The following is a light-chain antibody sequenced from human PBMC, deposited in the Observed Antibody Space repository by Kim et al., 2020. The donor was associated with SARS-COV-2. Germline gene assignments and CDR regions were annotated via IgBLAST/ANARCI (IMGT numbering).Light chain of an antibody. CDR2: GAS. V-gene: IGKV3-20*01. Sequence: PGERAAVSCRASQSVSSSFLAWYQQKPGQAPRLLIYGASSRATGIPDRFSGSGSGTDFTLTISRLEPEDFAVYYCQQYGSSPRGTFGQGTKVDIK. J-gene: IGKJ1*01. CDR3: QQYGSSPRGT. CDR1: QSVSSSF.